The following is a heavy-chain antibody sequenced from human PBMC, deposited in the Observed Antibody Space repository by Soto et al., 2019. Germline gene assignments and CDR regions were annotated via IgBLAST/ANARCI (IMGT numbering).Heavy chain of an antibody. V-gene: IGHV4-34*01. CDR3: ARGRSSSWYGLYWFDP. CDR1: GGSFSGYY. Sequence: SETLSLTCAVYGGSFSGYYWSWIRQPPGKGLEWIGEINHSGSTNYNPSLKSRVTISVDTSKNQFSLKLSSVTAADTAVYYCARGRSSSWYGLYWFDPWGQGTLVTVSS. D-gene: IGHD6-13*01. J-gene: IGHJ5*02. CDR2: INHSGST.